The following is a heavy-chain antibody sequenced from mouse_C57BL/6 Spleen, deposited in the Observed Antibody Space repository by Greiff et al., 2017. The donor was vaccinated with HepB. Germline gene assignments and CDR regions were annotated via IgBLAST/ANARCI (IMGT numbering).Heavy chain of an antibody. D-gene: IGHD1-1*02. J-gene: IGHJ3*01. V-gene: IGHV1-76*01. CDR1: GYTFTDYY. Sequence: QVQLQQSGAELVRPGASVKLSCKASGYTFTDYYINWVKQRPGQGLEWIARIYPGSGNTYYNEKFKGKATLTAEKSSSTAYMQLSSLTSGDSAVYFCARWGVGGFAYWGQGTLVTVSA. CDR2: IYPGSGNT. CDR3: ARWGVGGFAY.